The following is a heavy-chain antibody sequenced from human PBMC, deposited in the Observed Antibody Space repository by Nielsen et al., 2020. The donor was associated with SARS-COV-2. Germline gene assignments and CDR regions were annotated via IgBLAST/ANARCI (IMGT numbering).Heavy chain of an antibody. CDR1: GGSISSGGYS. D-gene: IGHD3-16*01. J-gene: IGHJ3*02. V-gene: IGHV4-30-2*01. CDR2: IYHSGRT. CDR3: ARGGRITFGGADDAFDI. Sequence: SETLSLTCAVSGGSISSGGYSWSWIRQPPGKGLEWIGYIYHSGRTYYNPSLKSRVTISVDRSKNQFSLKLSSVTAADTAVYYRARGGRITFGGADDAFDIWGQGTMVTVSS.